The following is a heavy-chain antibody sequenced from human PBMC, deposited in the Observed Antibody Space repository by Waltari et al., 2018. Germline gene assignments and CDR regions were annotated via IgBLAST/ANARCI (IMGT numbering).Heavy chain of an antibody. J-gene: IGHJ6*03. CDR3: ARVLGGYCSGGSCPAYYYYYYMDV. CDR2: ISAYNGNT. D-gene: IGHD2-15*01. Sequence: QVQLVQSGAEVKKPGASVKVSCKASGYTFTSYGISWVRQAPGQGLEWMGWISAYNGNTNYAQKLQGRVTMTTYTSTSTAYMELRSLRSDDTAVYYCARVLGGYCSGGSCPAYYYYYYMDVWGKGTTVTVSS. CDR1: GYTFTSYG. V-gene: IGHV1-18*01.